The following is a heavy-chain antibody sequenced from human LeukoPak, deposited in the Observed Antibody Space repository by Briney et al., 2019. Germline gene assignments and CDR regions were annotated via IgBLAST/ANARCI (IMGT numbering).Heavy chain of an antibody. D-gene: IGHD3-10*01. CDR2: IKQDGSEK. CDR3: ARLLRGY. Sequence: GGSLRLSCAASEFTFSSYWMSWVRQAPGKGLEWVANIKQDGSEKNYVDSVKGRFTISRDNAKNSLYLQMNSLRAEDTAVYYCARLLRGYWGQGTLVTVSS. V-gene: IGHV3-7*03. J-gene: IGHJ4*02. CDR1: EFTFSSYW.